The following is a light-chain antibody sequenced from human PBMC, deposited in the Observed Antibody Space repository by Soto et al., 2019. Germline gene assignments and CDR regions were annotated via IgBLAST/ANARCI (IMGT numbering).Light chain of an antibody. CDR3: QPYCHSPPMYT. Sequence: EIVLTQSPDTLSLSPGDRATLSFRASQSVTNAYLAWYQHKPGQAPRLLIYGASTRATGIPDTFSVCVSGTAFTRTISRLEPEDFPVYYCQPYCHSPPMYTFGQGAKLEIK. J-gene: IGKJ2*01. V-gene: IGKV3-20*01. CDR2: GAS. CDR1: QSVTNAY.